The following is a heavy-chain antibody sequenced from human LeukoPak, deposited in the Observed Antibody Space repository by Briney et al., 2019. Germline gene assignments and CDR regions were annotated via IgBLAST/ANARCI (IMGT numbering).Heavy chain of an antibody. Sequence: SETLSLTCTVSGGSISSSSYYWGWIRQPPGKGLEWIATIYYSGSTYYHPSLKSRVTISVDTSKNQFSLKLSSVTAADTAVYYCARHEGRLGSSGWYYFDYWGQGTLVTVSS. J-gene: IGHJ4*02. CDR3: ARHEGRLGSSGWYYFDY. V-gene: IGHV4-39*01. CDR2: IYYSGST. D-gene: IGHD6-19*01. CDR1: GGSISSSSYY.